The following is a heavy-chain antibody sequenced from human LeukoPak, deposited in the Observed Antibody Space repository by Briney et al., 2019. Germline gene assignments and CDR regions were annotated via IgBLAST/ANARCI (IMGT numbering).Heavy chain of an antibody. Sequence: ASVKVSCKASGYTFTSYDINWVRQATGQGLEWMGWMNPNSGGTNYAQKFQGRVTVTRDTSISTAYMELSRLRSDDTAVYYCARVYCGGDCYLGAFDIWGQGTMVTVSS. J-gene: IGHJ3*02. CDR2: MNPNSGGT. CDR3: ARVYCGGDCYLGAFDI. V-gene: IGHV1-2*02. CDR1: GYTFTSYD. D-gene: IGHD2-21*01.